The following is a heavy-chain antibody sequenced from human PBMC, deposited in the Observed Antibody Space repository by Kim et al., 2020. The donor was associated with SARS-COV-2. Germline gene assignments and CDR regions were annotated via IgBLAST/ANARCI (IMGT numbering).Heavy chain of an antibody. V-gene: IGHV3-74*01. D-gene: IGHD3-3*01. CDR3: ARGFFRNGFDV. J-gene: IGHJ6*02. Sequence: GGSLRLSCAASGFTFNDYWINWVRQAPGKGLVWVSRISSDGSSTNYADSVKGRFTMSRDNAENTVYQQMNSLRAEDTAVYYCARGFFRNGFDVWGQGTTVTVSS. CDR2: ISSDGSST. CDR1: GFTFNDYW.